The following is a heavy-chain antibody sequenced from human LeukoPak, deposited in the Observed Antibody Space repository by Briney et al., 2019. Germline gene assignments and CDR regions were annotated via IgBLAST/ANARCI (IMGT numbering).Heavy chain of an antibody. CDR1: GYTFTGYY. D-gene: IGHD3-3*01. Sequence: ASVKVSCKASGYTFTGYYMYWVRQAPGQGLEWMGWINPNSGGTNYAQKFQGRVTMTRDTSISTAYMELSRLRSDDTAVYYCARPLGDGVENPDYWGQGTLVAVSS. J-gene: IGHJ4*02. CDR3: ARPLGDGVENPDY. V-gene: IGHV1-2*02. CDR2: INPNSGGT.